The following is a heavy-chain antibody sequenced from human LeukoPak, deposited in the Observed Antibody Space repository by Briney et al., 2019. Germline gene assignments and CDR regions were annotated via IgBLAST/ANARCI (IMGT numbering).Heavy chain of an antibody. D-gene: IGHD4/OR15-4a*01. CDR1: GGTFSSYA. Sequence: ASVKVSCKASGGTFSSYAINWVRQAPGQGPEWMGGIIPMFGTANYAQKFQGRVTITADRSTSTAYMELSSLTSEDTAVYYCAEAVLGAISRSYPYYYMDVWGKGTTVTVSS. CDR2: IIPMFGTA. V-gene: IGHV1-69*06. J-gene: IGHJ6*03. CDR3: AEAVLGAISRSYPYYYMDV.